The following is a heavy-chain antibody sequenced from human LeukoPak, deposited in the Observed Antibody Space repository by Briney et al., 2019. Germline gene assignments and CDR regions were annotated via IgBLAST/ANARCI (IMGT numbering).Heavy chain of an antibody. V-gene: IGHV3-9*03. D-gene: IGHD3-22*01. CDR2: ISWYSGSI. J-gene: IGHJ4*02. CDR3: AKGRTALYYVSSGYYFDY. Sequence: GGSLRLSCAASGFTFDDYAMHCVRQAPGKGLEWVSGISWYSGSIGYADSVKGRFTISRDNATNSLYLQINSLRAEDMALYYCAKGRTALYYVSSGYYFDYWGQGTLVTVSS. CDR1: GFTFDDYA.